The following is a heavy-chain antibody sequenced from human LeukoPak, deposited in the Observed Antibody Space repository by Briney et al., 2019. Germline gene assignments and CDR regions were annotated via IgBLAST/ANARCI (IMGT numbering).Heavy chain of an antibody. D-gene: IGHD2-15*01. V-gene: IGHV3-7*01. J-gene: IGHJ4*02. CDR3: ARVSGVDNVVVLPGLRETDYLDY. CDR1: GFTFSSSW. Sequence: GGSLRLSCTASGFTFSSSWMNWVRQAPGKGLEWVANIKQDGTKKYYVDSVKGRFTISRDNAENSLYLQMNSLRVEDTAIYYCARVSGVDNVVVLPGLRETDYLDYWGQGTLVTVSS. CDR2: IKQDGTKK.